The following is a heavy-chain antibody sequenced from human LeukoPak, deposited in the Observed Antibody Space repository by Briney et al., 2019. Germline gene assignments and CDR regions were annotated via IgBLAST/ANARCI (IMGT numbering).Heavy chain of an antibody. Sequence: GGSLRLSCAASGFTFSSYGMHWVRQAPGKGLEWVAFIRYDGSNKYYADSVTGRFTISRDNSKNTLYLQMNSLRAEDTAVYYCARTYYYYYYMDVWGKGTTVTVSS. V-gene: IGHV3-30*02. D-gene: IGHD1-1*01. J-gene: IGHJ6*03. CDR2: IRYDGSNK. CDR3: ARTYYYYYYMDV. CDR1: GFTFSSYG.